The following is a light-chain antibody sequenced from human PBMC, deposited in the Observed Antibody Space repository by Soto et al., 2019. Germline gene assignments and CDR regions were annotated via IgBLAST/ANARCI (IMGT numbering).Light chain of an antibody. CDR3: PQSYSTPPFT. Sequence: DIQMTQSPSSLSASVGDRVTITCRASQSISSYLTWYQQKPGKAPKLLIYAASSLQSGVPSRFSGSGSGTDFTLTISSLQPEAFATYDGPQSYSTPPFTFGVGTKVAIK. V-gene: IGKV1-39*01. CDR1: QSISSY. J-gene: IGKJ4*01. CDR2: AAS.